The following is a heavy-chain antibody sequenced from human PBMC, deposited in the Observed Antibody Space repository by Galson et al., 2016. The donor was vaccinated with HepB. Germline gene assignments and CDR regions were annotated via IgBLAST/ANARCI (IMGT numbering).Heavy chain of an antibody. D-gene: IGHD2-2*01. CDR2: IGDSSSYI. V-gene: IGHV3-21*01. CDR1: GLTFRNYD. Sequence: SLRLSCAASGLTFRNYDMSWVRQAPGKGLEWVSSIGDSSSYIYYADSVQGRFTISRDNGKNSLYLQMNSLRAEDTAVYYCARDRGSSSFFYDYWGHGTLVTVSS. CDR3: ARDRGSSSFFYDY. J-gene: IGHJ4*01.